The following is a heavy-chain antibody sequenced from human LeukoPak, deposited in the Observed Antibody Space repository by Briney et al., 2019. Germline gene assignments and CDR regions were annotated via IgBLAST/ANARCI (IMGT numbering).Heavy chain of an antibody. CDR2: IYTSGSP. V-gene: IGHV4-61*02. J-gene: IGHJ6*03. CDR1: GGSFSSGSYY. D-gene: IGHD5-18*01. CDR3: ARLTKGRYSYDRGILYYYYYYMDV. Sequence: PSQTLSLTCTVSGGSFSSGSYYWSWIRQPAGKGLEWIGRIYTSGSPYYNPSLKSRVTISVDTSKNQFSLKLSSVTAADTAVYYCARLTKGRYSYDRGILYYYYYYMDVWGKGTTVTISS.